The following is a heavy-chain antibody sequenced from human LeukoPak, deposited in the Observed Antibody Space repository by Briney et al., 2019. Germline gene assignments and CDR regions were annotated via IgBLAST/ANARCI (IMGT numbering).Heavy chain of an antibody. CDR1: GYTFTNYG. CDR2: ISGYNGNT. CDR3: ARDIGGFQLGVSDY. J-gene: IGHJ4*02. Sequence: GASVKVSCKASGYTFTNYGINWVRQAPGQGLEWMGWISGYNGNTNYAQRLQGRVTMTTDTSTSTAYMDLRSLRSNDTALYYCARDIGGFQLGVSDYWGQGTLVTVSS. V-gene: IGHV1-18*01. D-gene: IGHD7-27*01.